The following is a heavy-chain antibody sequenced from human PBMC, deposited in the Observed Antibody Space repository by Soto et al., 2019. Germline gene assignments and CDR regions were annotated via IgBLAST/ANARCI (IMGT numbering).Heavy chain of an antibody. V-gene: IGHV4-30-2*01. Sequence: PSETLSLTCAVSGGSISSGGYSWSWIRQPPGKGLEWIGHIYHSGSTFYNPSLKSRVTISLVRSKNQFSLRLTSVTASDTAVYYCARPDSSSWAAPFGSWGQGTLVTVSS. J-gene: IGHJ4*02. CDR2: IYHSGST. CDR1: GGSISSGGYS. D-gene: IGHD6-13*01. CDR3: ARPDSSSWAAPFGS.